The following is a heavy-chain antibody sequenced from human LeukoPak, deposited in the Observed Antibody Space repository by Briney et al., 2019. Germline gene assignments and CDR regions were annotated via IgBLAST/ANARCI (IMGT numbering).Heavy chain of an antibody. J-gene: IGHJ6*03. D-gene: IGHD2-2*01. CDR1: GFTFSNAW. CDR3: TVVVVPAAMGSYYYCMDV. Sequence: PGGSLRLSCAASGFTFSNAWMSWVRQAPGKGLEWVGRIKSKTDGGTTDYAAPVKGRFTISRDDSKNTLYLQMNSLKTEDTAVYYCTVVVVPAAMGSYYYCMDVWGKGTTVTVPS. CDR2: IKSKTDGGTT. V-gene: IGHV3-15*01.